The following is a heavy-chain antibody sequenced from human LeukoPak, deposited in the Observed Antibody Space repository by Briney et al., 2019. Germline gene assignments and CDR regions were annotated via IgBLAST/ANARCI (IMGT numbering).Heavy chain of an antibody. J-gene: IGHJ4*02. CDR2: INHSGST. D-gene: IGHD3-10*01. Sequence: PSETLSPTCAVYGGSFSGYYWSWIRQPPGKGLEWIGEINHSGSTNYNPSLKSRVTISVDTSKNQFSLKLSSVTAADTAVYYCARLRTGSYYNPQKYYFDYWGQGTLVTVSS. CDR3: ARLRTGSYYNPQKYYFDY. CDR1: GGSFSGYY. V-gene: IGHV4-34*01.